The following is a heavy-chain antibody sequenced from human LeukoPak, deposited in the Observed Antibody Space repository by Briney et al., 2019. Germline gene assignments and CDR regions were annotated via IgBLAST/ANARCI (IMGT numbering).Heavy chain of an antibody. V-gene: IGHV4-34*01. J-gene: IGHJ4*02. Sequence: PSETLSLTCAVYGGSFSGYYWSWIRQPPGKGLEWIGEINHSGSTNYNPSLKSRVTISVDTSKNQFSLKLSSVTAADTAVYYCARRGFRRWLQWGYYFDYWGQGTLVTVSS. D-gene: IGHD5-24*01. CDR1: GGSFSGYY. CDR2: INHSGST. CDR3: ARRGFRRWLQWGYYFDY.